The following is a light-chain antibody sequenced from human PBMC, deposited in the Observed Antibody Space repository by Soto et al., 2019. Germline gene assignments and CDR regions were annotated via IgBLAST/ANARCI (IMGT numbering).Light chain of an antibody. CDR1: QTITSF. V-gene: IGKV1-39*01. CDR3: QQNYRTPPT. J-gene: IGKJ4*01. Sequence: DIQMTQSPSSLSASVGDRVTITCRASQTITSFLNWYQLKPGKAPRLLMYGAASLQSGVPSRFSGSGSGTDFTLTISGLLPEDFATYYCQQNYRTPPTFGGGTKVDIK. CDR2: GAA.